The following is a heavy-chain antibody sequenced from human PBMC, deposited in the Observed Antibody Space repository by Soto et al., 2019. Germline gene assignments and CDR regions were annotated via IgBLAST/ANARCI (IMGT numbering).Heavy chain of an antibody. D-gene: IGHD1-1*01. CDR3: ARADPGTSNYYYYYYMDV. J-gene: IGHJ6*03. CDR2: ISWNSGSI. V-gene: IGHV3-9*01. CDR1: GFTFDDYA. Sequence: EVKLVESGGGLVQPGRSLRLSCAASGFTFDDYAMHWVRQAPGKGLEWVSGISWNSGSIGYADSVKGRFTISRDNAKNSLYLHMNSLRAEDTALYYCARADPGTSNYYYYYYMDVWGKGTTVTVSS.